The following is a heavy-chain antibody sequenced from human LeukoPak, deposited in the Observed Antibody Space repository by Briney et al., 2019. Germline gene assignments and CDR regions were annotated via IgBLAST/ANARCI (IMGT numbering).Heavy chain of an antibody. CDR3: ARRVAARHFDY. D-gene: IGHD6-6*01. CDR1: GASLSSAHG. V-gene: IGHV4-38-2*02. Sequence: SETLSLTCTVSGASLSSAHGWSWIRQPPGKGLEWIGSIYYSGSTYYNPSLKSRVTISVDTSKNQFSLKLSSVTAADTAVYYCARRVAARHFDYWGQGTLVTVSS. J-gene: IGHJ4*02. CDR2: IYYSGST.